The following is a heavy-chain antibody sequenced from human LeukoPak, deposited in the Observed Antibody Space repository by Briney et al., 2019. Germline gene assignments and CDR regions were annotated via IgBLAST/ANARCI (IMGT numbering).Heavy chain of an antibody. CDR1: AFTLSDYY. Sequence: PGGSLRLSCAVSAFTLSDYYMDWVRQAPGKGLEWVGRTKNKANGYATDYAASVKGRFTISRDDSGNSVNLQMSSLNIEDTAVYFCVRRVLSGACYYDFWGQGTLVTVSS. J-gene: IGHJ4*02. CDR2: TKNKANGYAT. V-gene: IGHV3-72*01. CDR3: VRRVLSGACYYDF. D-gene: IGHD2-21*02.